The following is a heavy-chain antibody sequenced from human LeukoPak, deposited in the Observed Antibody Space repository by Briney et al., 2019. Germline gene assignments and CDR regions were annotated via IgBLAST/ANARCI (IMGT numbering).Heavy chain of an antibody. CDR2: ISWNSGSI. D-gene: IGHD2-15*01. CDR3: AKSHRYCSRGSCYHDLYYFDY. CDR1: GFTFDDYA. Sequence: GGSLRLSCAASGFTFDDYAMHWVRQAPGKGLEWVSGISWNSGSIGYADSVKGRFTISRDNAKNSLYLQMNSLRAEDTALYYCAKSHRYCSRGSCYHDLYYFDYWGQGTLVTVSS. V-gene: IGHV3-9*01. J-gene: IGHJ4*02.